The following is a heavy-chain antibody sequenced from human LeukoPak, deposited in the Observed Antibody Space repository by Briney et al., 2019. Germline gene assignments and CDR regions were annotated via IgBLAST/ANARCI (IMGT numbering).Heavy chain of an antibody. CDR3: ARGGLDYYFYMDV. V-gene: IGHV4-59*02. J-gene: IGHJ6*03. D-gene: IGHD3-16*01. CDR2: IHHSGGT. Sequence: SETLSLTCTVPGGSVSSHFWSWVRQPPGKGPEWLGYIHHSGGTRFNPSLKSRLSISLDTSKNQISLSLNSVTAADAAVYYCARGGLDYYFYMDVWGKGTTVAVSS. CDR1: GGSVSSHF.